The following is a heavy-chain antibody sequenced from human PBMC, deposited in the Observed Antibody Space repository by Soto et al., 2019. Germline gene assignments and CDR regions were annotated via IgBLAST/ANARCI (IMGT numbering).Heavy chain of an antibody. Sequence: GGSLRLSCASSGFTVNNNYMSWVRQAPGKGLEWVSAISGSGGSTYYADSVKGRFTISRDNSKNTLYLQMNSLRAEDTAVYYCAKFGELANARSFDYWGQGTLVTVSS. D-gene: IGHD3-10*01. CDR3: AKFGELANARSFDY. CDR1: GFTVNNNY. J-gene: IGHJ4*02. CDR2: ISGSGGST. V-gene: IGHV3-23*01.